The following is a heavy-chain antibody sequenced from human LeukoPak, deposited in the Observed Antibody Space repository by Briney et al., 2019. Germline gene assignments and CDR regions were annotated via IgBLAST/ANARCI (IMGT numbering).Heavy chain of an antibody. CDR3: ANSCGGDCELFEY. Sequence: PGGSLRLSCAGSGISFSDYSMSWVRQAPGKGLEWVSTIYYGDGYTYYADSVKGRFTISRDASKNMLFLEIDSLRAEDTAIYYCANSCGGDCELFEYWGQGTLVTVSS. J-gene: IGHJ4*02. D-gene: IGHD2-21*02. CDR2: IYYGDGYT. V-gene: IGHV3-23*01. CDR1: GISFSDYS.